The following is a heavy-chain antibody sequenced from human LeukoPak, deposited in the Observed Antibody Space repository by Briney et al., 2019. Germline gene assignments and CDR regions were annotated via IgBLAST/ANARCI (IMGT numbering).Heavy chain of an antibody. Sequence: PSETLSLTCIVSGGSINSGTYYWSCIRQPPGKGLEWIGCIYHSGSSYYNPSLQSRVTISVDKSKNQFSLKLSSVTAADTAVYYCASYYYDSSRWRFDMWGQGTMVTVSS. CDR1: GGSINSGTYY. CDR2: IYHSGSS. V-gene: IGHV4-30-2*01. D-gene: IGHD3-22*01. J-gene: IGHJ3*02. CDR3: ASYYYDSSRWRFDM.